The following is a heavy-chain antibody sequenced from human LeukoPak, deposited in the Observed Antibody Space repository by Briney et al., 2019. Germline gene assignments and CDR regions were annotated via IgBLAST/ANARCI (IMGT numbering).Heavy chain of an antibody. J-gene: IGHJ4*02. CDR3: ARDWSGYSGYDFDY. CDR1: GFTFSSNW. V-gene: IGHV3-7*01. D-gene: IGHD5-12*01. Sequence: GGSLRLSCAASGFTFSSNWMSWVRQAPGKGLEWVGNIQPDGSEQYPVDSVKGRFTISRDNARNSLFLQMNSLRAEDTTVYYCARDWSGYSGYDFDYWGQGTLVTVSS. CDR2: IQPDGSEQ.